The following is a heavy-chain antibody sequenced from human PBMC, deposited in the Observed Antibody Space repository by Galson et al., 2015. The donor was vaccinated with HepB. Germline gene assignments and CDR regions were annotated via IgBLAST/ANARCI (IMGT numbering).Heavy chain of an antibody. J-gene: IGHJ4*02. CDR1: GYPFTSYD. Sequence: SCKASGYPFTSYDINWVRQATGQGLEWMGWMNPDSGKTGHAQKFQARVTMTRNKPINTAYMELSSLRFDDTATYFCMITYYGGRSAWGQGTLVTVSS. CDR3: MITYYGGRSA. V-gene: IGHV1-8*01. D-gene: IGHD3-16*01. CDR2: MNPDSGKT.